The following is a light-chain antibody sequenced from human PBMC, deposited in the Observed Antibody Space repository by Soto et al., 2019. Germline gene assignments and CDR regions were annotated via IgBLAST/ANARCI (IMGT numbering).Light chain of an antibody. J-gene: IGLJ2*01. CDR3: SSYTSSSIPVV. CDR2: DVS. V-gene: IGLV2-14*01. Sequence: QSALTQPASVSGSPGQSITISCTGTSSDVGGYNYVSWYQQHPGKAPKLMIYDVSNRPSGVSNRFSGSKSGNTASLTISGLQAADEADYYCSSYTSSSIPVVFGGGTKVTVL. CDR1: SSDVGGYNY.